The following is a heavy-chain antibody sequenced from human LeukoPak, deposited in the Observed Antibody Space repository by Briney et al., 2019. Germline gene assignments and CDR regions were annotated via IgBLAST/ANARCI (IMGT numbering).Heavy chain of an antibody. CDR3: ARGVGTAMTYYYYGMDV. CDR1: GFTLSSNY. D-gene: IGHD5-18*01. Sequence: GGSLRLSCAASGFTLSSNYMSWVRQAPGKGLEWVSVIYSGGSTYYADSVKGRFTISRHNSKNTLYLQMNSLRAEDTAVYYCARGVGTAMTYYYYGMDVWGQGTTVTVSS. V-gene: IGHV3-53*04. J-gene: IGHJ6*02. CDR2: IYSGGST.